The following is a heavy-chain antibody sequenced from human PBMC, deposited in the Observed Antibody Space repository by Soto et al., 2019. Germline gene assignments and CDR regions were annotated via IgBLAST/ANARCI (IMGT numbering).Heavy chain of an antibody. CDR2: IIPICGTA. V-gene: IGHV1-69*13. CDR1: GGTFSSYA. CDR3: ARGGAYNWHYNRFDP. D-gene: IGHD1-7*01. Sequence: SVKVSCKAAGGTFSSYAISWVRQAPGQGLEWMGGIIPICGTANYAQKFQGRVTITADESTSTTYMELSSLRSEDAAVYYCARGGAYNWHYNRFDPWGQGTPVTVSS. J-gene: IGHJ5*02.